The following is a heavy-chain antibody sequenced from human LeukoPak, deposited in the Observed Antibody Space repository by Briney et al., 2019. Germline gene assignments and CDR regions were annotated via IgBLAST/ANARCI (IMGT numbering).Heavy chain of an antibody. CDR1: GYTFTSYC. CDR2: INPSGGST. V-gene: IGHV1-46*01. J-gene: IGHJ4*02. D-gene: IGHD3-22*01. CDR3: ARVGDPYYYDSSGYGGDYFDY. Sequence: ASVKVSCKASGYTFTSYCMHWVRQAPGQGLEWMGIINPSGGSTSYAQKFQGRVTMTRDTSTSTVYMELSSLRSEDTAVYYCARVGDPYYYDSSGYGGDYFDYWGQGTLVTVSS.